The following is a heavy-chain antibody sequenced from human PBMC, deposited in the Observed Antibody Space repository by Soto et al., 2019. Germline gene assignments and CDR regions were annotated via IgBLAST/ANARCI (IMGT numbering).Heavy chain of an antibody. CDR2: IDWDDDK. V-gene: IGHV2-70*01. Sequence: SGPTLVNPTQTLALTCTFSGFSLSTSVMCVSWIRQPPGKALEWLALIDWDDDKYYSTSLKTRLTISKDTSNNQVVLTMTNMAPVDTATYYCARTGYYYDSSGYQPDFDYWGQGTLVTVS. CDR1: GFSLSTSVMC. CDR3: ARTGYYYDSSGYQPDFDY. D-gene: IGHD3-22*01. J-gene: IGHJ4*02.